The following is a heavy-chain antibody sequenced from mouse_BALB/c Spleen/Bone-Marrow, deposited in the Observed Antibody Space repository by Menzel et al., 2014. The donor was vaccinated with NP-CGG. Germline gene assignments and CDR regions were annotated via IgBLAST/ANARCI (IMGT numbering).Heavy chain of an antibody. V-gene: IGHV1-54*01. CDR3: ARELGRGFAY. CDR1: GYAFTNYL. CDR2: INPGSGGI. Sequence: QVQLQQSGAEPVRPGTSVTVSCKASGYAFTNYLIEWVKQRPGQGLEWIGVINPGSGGINYNEKFRVKATLTADKSSSIVYMQLSSLTSDDSAVYFCARELGRGFAYWGQGTLVTVSA. J-gene: IGHJ3*01. D-gene: IGHD4-1*01.